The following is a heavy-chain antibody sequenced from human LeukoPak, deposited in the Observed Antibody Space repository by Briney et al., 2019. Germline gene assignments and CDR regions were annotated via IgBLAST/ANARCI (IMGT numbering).Heavy chain of an antibody. CDR3: ARDHGGQQLVPFLDY. CDR2: ISSSSSTI. V-gene: IGHV3-48*04. CDR1: GFTFSSYS. J-gene: IGHJ4*02. Sequence: GGSLRLSCAASGFTFSSYSMNWVRQAPGKGLEWASYISSSSSTIYYADSVKGRFTISRDNAKNSLYLQMNSLRAEDTAVYYCARDHGGQQLVPFLDYWGQGTLVTVSS. D-gene: IGHD6-13*01.